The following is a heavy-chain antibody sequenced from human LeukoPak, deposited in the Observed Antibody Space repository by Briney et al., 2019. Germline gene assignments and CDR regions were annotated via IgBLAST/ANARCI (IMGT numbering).Heavy chain of an antibody. CDR1: GFTVSSNY. CDR2: IYSGGST. V-gene: IGHV3-66*01. D-gene: IGHD1-26*01. CDR3: ARDQGGSYYPDAFDI. Sequence: GGSLRLSCAASGFTVSSNYMSRVRQAPGKGLEWVSVIYSGGSTYYADSVKGRFTISRDNSKNTLYLQMNSLRAEDTAVYYCARDQGGSYYPDAFDIWGQGTMVTVSS. J-gene: IGHJ3*02.